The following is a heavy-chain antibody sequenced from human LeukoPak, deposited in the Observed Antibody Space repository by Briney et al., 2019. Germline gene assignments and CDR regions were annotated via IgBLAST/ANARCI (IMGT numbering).Heavy chain of an antibody. Sequence: PGESLRLSCVASGFTFNNYWMDWVRQAPGKGLEWVANIKQDGSEKYYVDSVKGRFTISRDNAKNSLYLQMNSLRAEDTAVYYCARLRYHDFWSGYWKYYYYMDVWGKGTTVTVSS. CDR2: IKQDGSEK. CDR3: ARLRYHDFWSGYWKYYYYMDV. J-gene: IGHJ6*03. CDR1: GFTFNNYW. D-gene: IGHD3-3*01. V-gene: IGHV3-7*01.